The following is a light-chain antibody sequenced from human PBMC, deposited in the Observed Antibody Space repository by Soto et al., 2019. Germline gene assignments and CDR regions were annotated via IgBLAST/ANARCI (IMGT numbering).Light chain of an antibody. CDR3: QHYSAFSVT. Sequence: IQMTQSPSSVSASVGDRVTITCRASQSIGDLLAWYQQKPGEAPKLLIYKASYLESGVPSRFSGSGSGTEFTLTISSLQPEDLATYYCQHYSAFSVTFGQGTKVDIK. CDR2: KAS. V-gene: IGKV1-5*03. J-gene: IGKJ1*01. CDR1: QSIGDL.